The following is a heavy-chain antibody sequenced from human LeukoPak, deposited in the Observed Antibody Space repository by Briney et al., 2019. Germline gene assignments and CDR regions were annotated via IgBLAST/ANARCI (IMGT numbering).Heavy chain of an antibody. CDR2: ISYDGSNK. J-gene: IGHJ5*02. D-gene: IGHD2-8*01. Sequence: GGSLRLSCAASGFTFSSYAMHWVRQAPGKGLEWVAVISYDGSNKYYADSVKGRFTISRDNSKNTLYLQMNSLRAKDTAVYYCAGALMSPFDPWAREPWSPSPQ. CDR1: GFTFSSYA. V-gene: IGHV3-30*01. CDR3: AGALMSPFDP.